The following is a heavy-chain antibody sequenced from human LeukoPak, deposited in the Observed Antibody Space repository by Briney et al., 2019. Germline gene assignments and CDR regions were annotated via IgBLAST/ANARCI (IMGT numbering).Heavy chain of an antibody. Sequence: ASVKVSCKASGGTFSSYTISWVRQAPGQGLEWMGRIIPILGIANHAQKFQGRVTITADKSTSTAYMELSSLRSEDTAVYYCARVNKPGFWSGYPGGAFDPWGQGTLVTVSS. V-gene: IGHV1-69*02. CDR3: ARVNKPGFWSGYPGGAFDP. J-gene: IGHJ5*02. CDR2: IIPILGIA. CDR1: GGTFSSYT. D-gene: IGHD3-3*01.